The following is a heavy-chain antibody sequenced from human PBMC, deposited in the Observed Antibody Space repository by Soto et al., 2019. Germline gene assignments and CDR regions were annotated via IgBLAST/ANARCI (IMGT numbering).Heavy chain of an antibody. CDR3: ARETAAASTGWFDP. CDR2: INPSGGST. Sequence: QVQLVQSGAEVKKPGASVKVSCKASGYTFTSYYMHWVRQAPGQGLEWMGIINPSGGSTSYAQKFKCRDTMTRDTSTSTVYMGLCRLRSDDTAVYYCARETAAASTGWFDPWGEGPLVTVFS. D-gene: IGHD6-13*01. V-gene: IGHV1-46*01. CDR1: GYTFTSYY. J-gene: IGHJ5*02.